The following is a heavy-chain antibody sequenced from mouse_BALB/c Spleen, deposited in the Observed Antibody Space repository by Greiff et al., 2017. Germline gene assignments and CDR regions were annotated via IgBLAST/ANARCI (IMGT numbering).Heavy chain of an antibody. CDR2: IDPENGDT. V-gene: IGHV14-4*02. CDR1: GFNIKDYY. D-gene: IGHD2-1*01. Sequence: SGAELVRPGALVKLSCKASGFNIKDYYMHWVKQRPEQGLEWIGWIDPENGDTEYAPKFQGKATMTADTSSNTAYLQLSSLTSEDTAVYYCNAFSYGNSSWFAYWGQGTLVTVSA. J-gene: IGHJ3*01. CDR3: NAFSYGNSSWFAY.